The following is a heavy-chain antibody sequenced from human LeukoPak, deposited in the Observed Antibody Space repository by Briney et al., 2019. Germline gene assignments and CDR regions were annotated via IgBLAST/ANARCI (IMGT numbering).Heavy chain of an antibody. V-gene: IGHV4-39*07. CDR1: GGSISSSSYY. CDR2: IYYSGST. D-gene: IGHD3-3*01. J-gene: IGHJ4*02. CDR3: ARVDLLRFLEWSPEDCFDY. Sequence: SETLSLTCTVSGGSISSSSYYWGWIRQPPGKGLEWIGSIYYSGSTYYNPSLKSRVTISVDTSKNQSSLKLSSVTAADTAVYYCARVDLLRFLEWSPEDCFDYWGQGTLVTVSS.